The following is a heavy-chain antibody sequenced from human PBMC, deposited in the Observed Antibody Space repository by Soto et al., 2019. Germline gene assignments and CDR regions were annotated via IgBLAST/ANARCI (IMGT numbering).Heavy chain of an antibody. V-gene: IGHV5-51*01. D-gene: IGHD6-13*01. CDR1: GYSFTSYW. Sequence: PGESLKISCKGSGYSFTSYWIGWVRQMPGKGLEWMGIIYPDDSDTRYSASFQGQVTISADKSISTAYLQWSSLKASDTAMYFCARQGIGAAYYFDYWGQGALVTVSS. J-gene: IGHJ4*02. CDR3: ARQGIGAAYYFDY. CDR2: IYPDDSDT.